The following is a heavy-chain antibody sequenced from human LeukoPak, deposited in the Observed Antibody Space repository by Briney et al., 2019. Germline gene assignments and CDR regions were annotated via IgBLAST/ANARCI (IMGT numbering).Heavy chain of an antibody. CDR1: GFTFSYHW. CDR3: ATGSGT. V-gene: IGHV3-7*01. Sequence: GGSLRLSCAASGFTFSYHWMTWVRQAPGKGLEWVANIKNDGAVKNYVDSVKGRFTISRDNAKNSLYLQMNSLRAEDTAVYYCATGSGTWGQGTRVTVSS. CDR2: IKNDGAVK. J-gene: IGHJ5*02.